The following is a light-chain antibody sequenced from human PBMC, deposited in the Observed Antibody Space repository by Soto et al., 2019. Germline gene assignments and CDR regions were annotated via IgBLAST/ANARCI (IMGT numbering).Light chain of an antibody. J-gene: IGKJ1*01. CDR3: QQSYSTPRT. Sequence: DLRMTQSPSSLSASVGDRVTITCRASQSISSYLNWYQQKPGKAPKLLIYSASSLQSGVPSRFSGSGSGTYFTLTISSLQPEDFATYYCQQSYSTPRTFGQGTKVEIK. CDR2: SAS. CDR1: QSISSY. V-gene: IGKV1-39*01.